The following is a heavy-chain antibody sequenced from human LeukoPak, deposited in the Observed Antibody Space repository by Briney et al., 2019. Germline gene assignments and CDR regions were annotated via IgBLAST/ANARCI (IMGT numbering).Heavy chain of an antibody. J-gene: IGHJ4*02. D-gene: IGHD4-23*01. V-gene: IGHV3-74*01. CDR1: GFTFSYYW. CDR2: INGDGTKI. Sequence: GGSLRLSCAASGFTFSYYWMHWVRQTPGKGLVWVSRINGDGTKIGYADSVRGRFTISIDNAKNTLYLQMNSLRAEDTAVYYCLRWYDFWGQGTLVTVSS. CDR3: LRWYDF.